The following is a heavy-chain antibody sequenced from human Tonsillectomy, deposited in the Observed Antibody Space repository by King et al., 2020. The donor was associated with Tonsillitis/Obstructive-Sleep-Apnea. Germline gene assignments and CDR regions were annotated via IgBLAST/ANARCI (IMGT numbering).Heavy chain of an antibody. CDR1: GFTFSSYG. Sequence: VQLVESGGGVVQPGRSLRLSCAASGFTFSSYGMHWVRQAPGKGLEWVAVISYDGSNKYYADSVKGRFTISRDNSKNTLYLQMNSLRADDTAVYYCAKVDSSGWYSFDYWGQGTLVTVSS. CDR2: ISYDGSNK. J-gene: IGHJ4*02. V-gene: IGHV3-30*18. CDR3: AKVDSSGWYSFDY. D-gene: IGHD6-19*01.